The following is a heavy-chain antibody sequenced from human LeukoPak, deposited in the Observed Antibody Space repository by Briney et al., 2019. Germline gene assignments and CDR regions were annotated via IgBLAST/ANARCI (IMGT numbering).Heavy chain of an antibody. V-gene: IGHV4-59*01. J-gene: IGHJ3*02. CDR2: IYYSGST. Sequence: SETLSLTCTVSGGSMSRYYWSWVRQPPGKGLEWIGYIYYSGSTNYNPSLRGRVTMSVDTSKNQFSLKLSSATAADTAVYYCVRDSLQLDVWWDDTFDSWGQGRMVTVSS. D-gene: IGHD1-1*01. CDR1: GGSMSRYY. CDR3: VRDSLQLDVWWDDTFDS.